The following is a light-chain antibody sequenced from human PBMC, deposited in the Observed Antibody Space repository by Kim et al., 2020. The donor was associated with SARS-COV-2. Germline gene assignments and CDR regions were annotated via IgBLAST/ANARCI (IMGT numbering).Light chain of an antibody. J-gene: IGLJ2*01. Sequence: VSPGQTASITCSGDKLGDKYACWYQQKPGQSPVLVIYQNNKRPSGIPERFSGSNSGNTATLTISATQAVDEADYYCQAWDSSTVVFGGGTQLTVL. CDR3: QAWDSSTVV. CDR2: QNN. V-gene: IGLV3-1*01. CDR1: KLGDKY.